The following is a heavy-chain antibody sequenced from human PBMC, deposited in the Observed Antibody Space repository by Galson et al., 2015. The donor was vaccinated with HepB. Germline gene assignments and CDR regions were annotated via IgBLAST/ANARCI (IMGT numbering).Heavy chain of an antibody. J-gene: IGHJ6*02. CDR3: ARHVWVPILETDAYYYYGMDV. CDR1: GYGFTSYW. V-gene: IGHV5-51*01. CDR2: IYPGDPDT. D-gene: IGHD1-1*01. Sequence: QSGAEVKKPGESLKISCKGSGYGFTSYWIGWVRQMPGKGLEWMGIIYPGDPDTRYSPSFQGQVTISADKSISTAYLQWSSLKASDTAMYYCARHVWVPILETDAYYYYGMDVWGQGTTVTVSS.